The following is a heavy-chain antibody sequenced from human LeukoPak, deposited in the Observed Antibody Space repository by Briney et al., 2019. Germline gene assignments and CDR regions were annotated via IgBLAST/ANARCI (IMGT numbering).Heavy chain of an antibody. CDR3: AKRRASDGSGYRAFEF. V-gene: IGHV3-23*01. Sequence: GGSLRLSCAASGFIFSRYDMSWVRQPPEEGLEWVSTISFAGDKTAYTDSVKGRFIISRDNSKNTVYLQMNSLRAEDTAVYYCAKRRASDGSGYRAFEFWSQGTLVTVSS. J-gene: IGHJ4*02. CDR1: GFIFSRYD. CDR2: ISFAGDKT. D-gene: IGHD3-22*01.